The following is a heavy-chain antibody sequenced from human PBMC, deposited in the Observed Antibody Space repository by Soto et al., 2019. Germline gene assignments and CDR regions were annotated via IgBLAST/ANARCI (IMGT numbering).Heavy chain of an antibody. V-gene: IGHV4-31*03. J-gene: IGHJ4*02. CDR2: IYYSGST. CDR1: GGSISSGGYY. D-gene: IGHD6-13*01. CDR3: ARDQQGQQLVVRYFDY. Sequence: SETLSLTCTVSGGSISSGGYYWSWIRQHPGKGLEWIGYIYYSGSTYYNPSLKSRVTISVDTSKNQFSLKLSSVTAADTAVYYCARDQQGQQLVVRYFDYWGQGTLVTVSS.